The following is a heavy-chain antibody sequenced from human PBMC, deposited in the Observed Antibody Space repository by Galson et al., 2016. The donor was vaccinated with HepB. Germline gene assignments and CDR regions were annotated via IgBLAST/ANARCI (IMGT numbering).Heavy chain of an antibody. J-gene: IGHJ4*02. V-gene: IGHV4-31*02. CDR2: IYYSGHT. Sequence: KGLEWIGYIYYSGHTYYNPSLKSRVTITIDTSNNQFSLKLSSVTAADTAVYYCTRTRNSYGYSGLTYWGQGTHVTVSS. CDR3: TRTRNSYGYSGLTY. D-gene: IGHD5-18*01.